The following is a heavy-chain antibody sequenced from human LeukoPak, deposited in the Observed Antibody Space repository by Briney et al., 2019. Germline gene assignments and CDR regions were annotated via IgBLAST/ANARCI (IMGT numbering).Heavy chain of an antibody. Sequence: ASVKVSCKASGYTFTSYAMHWVRQAPGQRLEWMGWINAGNGNTKYSQEFQGRVTMTEDTPTDTAYMELSSLRSEDTAVYYCATVGYYTPFDYWGQGTLVTVSS. D-gene: IGHD3-3*01. CDR1: GYTFTSYA. J-gene: IGHJ4*02. CDR2: INAGNGNT. V-gene: IGHV1-3*03. CDR3: ATVGYYTPFDY.